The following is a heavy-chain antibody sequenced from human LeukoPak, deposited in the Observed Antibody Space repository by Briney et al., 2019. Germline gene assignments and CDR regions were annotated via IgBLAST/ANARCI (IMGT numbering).Heavy chain of an antibody. CDR1: GFTFTSYG. D-gene: IGHD3-10*01. V-gene: IGHV3-23*01. CDR2: ISGSGDAT. CDR3: ATLPTMVRGVPFDY. Sequence: PGGSLRLSCVASGFTFTSYGMSWVRQAPGKRLEWVSGISGSGDATYYADSVKGRFTISRDNSKNTLYLQMNSLRAEETAVYYCATLPTMVRGVPFDYWGQGTLVTVSS. J-gene: IGHJ4*02.